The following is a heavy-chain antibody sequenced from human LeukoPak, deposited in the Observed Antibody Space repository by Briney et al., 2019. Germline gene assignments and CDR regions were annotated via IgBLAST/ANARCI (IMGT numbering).Heavy chain of an antibody. D-gene: IGHD7-27*01. CDR2: INTDGSST. Sequence: GGSLRLSCAASGFTFSSYWMHWVRQAPGKGLVWVSRINTDGSSTTYADSVKGRFTVSRDNAKNTLYLQMNSLRAEDTAVYYCGRFTRSGDSVYWGQGTLVTVSS. CDR1: GFTFSSYW. CDR3: GRFTRSGDSVY. V-gene: IGHV3-74*01. J-gene: IGHJ4*02.